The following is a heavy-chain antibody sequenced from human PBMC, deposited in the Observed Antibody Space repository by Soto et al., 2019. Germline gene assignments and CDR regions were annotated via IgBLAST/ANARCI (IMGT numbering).Heavy chain of an antibody. V-gene: IGHV4-59*01. CDR2: IYYSGST. CDR3: ARVGFLGMVRGVLDY. CDR1: GGSISSYY. Sequence: PSQTLSLTCTVCGGSISSYYWSWIRQPPGKGLEWIGYIYYSGSTNYNPSLKSRVTISVDTSKNQFSLKRSSVTAADPAVYYCARVGFLGMVRGVLDYWGQGTLVTVSS. J-gene: IGHJ4*02. D-gene: IGHD3-10*01.